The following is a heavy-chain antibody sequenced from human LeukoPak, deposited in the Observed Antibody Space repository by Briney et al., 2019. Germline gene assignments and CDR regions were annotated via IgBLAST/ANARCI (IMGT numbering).Heavy chain of an antibody. CDR2: ISGGGDST. J-gene: IGHJ4*02. CDR3: AKGGYSDFKVVY. CDR1: GFTFSSYA. V-gene: IGHV3-23*01. Sequence: PGGSLRLSCAASGFTFSSYAMNWVRQTPGKGLEWVSAISGGGDSTYYADSVKGRFTISRDNSKNTLYLQMNSLRAEDTAVYYCAKGGYSDFKVVYWGQGTLVTVSS. D-gene: IGHD4-11*01.